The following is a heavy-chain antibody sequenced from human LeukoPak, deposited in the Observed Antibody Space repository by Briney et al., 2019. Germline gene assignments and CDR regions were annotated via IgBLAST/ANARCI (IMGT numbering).Heavy chain of an antibody. J-gene: IGHJ4*02. CDR3: ARVFYGSGSYYYVDY. D-gene: IGHD3-10*01. CDR1: GGSISSYY. V-gene: IGHV4-59*01. Sequence: SETLSLTCTVSGGSISSYYWSWIGQPPGKGLEWIEYIYYSGSTNYNPSLKSRVTISVDTSKNQFSLKLSSVTAADTAVYYCARVFYGSGSYYYVDYWGQGTLVTVSS. CDR2: IYYSGST.